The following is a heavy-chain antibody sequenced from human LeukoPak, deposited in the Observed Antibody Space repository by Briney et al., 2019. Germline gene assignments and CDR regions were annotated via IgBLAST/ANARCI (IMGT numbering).Heavy chain of an antibody. Sequence: GASVTVSCTASGGTFSSYAISWVRQAPGQGLEWMGGIIPIFGTANYAQKFQGRVTITADESTSTAYMELSSLRSEDTAVYYCARGTAMAISNRFDPWGQGTLVTASS. V-gene: IGHV1-69*01. D-gene: IGHD5-18*01. CDR3: ARGTAMAISNRFDP. CDR2: IIPIFGTA. J-gene: IGHJ5*02. CDR1: GGTFSSYA.